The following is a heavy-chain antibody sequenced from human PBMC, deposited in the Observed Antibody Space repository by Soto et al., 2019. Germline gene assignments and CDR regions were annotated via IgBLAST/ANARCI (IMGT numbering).Heavy chain of an antibody. CDR2: SRDKAQGYST. CDR1: GFTLSDHY. J-gene: IGHJ4*02. D-gene: IGHD3-10*01. CDR3: AKRREGGYYTFDF. V-gene: IGHV3-72*01. Sequence: GGSLRLSCAGSGFTLSDHYIDWVRQAPGKGLEWVGRSRDKAQGYSTAYAASVKGRFTTSRDESKNSVYLQMNSLRAEDTAVYYCAKRREGGYYTFDFWGQGTLVTVSS.